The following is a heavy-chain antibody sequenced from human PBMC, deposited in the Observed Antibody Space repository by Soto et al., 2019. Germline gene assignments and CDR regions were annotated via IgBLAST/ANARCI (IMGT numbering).Heavy chain of an antibody. CDR1: GGTFSSYA. CDR2: IIPMFDTA. V-gene: IGHV1-69*01. J-gene: IGHJ6*02. D-gene: IGHD1-26*01. CDR3: ARGWDYYYGMDV. Sequence: QVQLVQSGAEVKKPGSSVKVSCKASGGTFSSYAISWVRQAPGQGLEWMGGIIPMFDTAKYVQKFRGRVTITADESTSTAYMELSSLRSEDTAVYYCARGWDYYYGMDVWGQGTTVTVSS.